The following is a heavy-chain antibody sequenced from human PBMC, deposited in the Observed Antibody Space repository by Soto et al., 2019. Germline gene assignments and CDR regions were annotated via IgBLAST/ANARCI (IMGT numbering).Heavy chain of an antibody. D-gene: IGHD3-9*01. Sequence: QVQLVQSGAEVKKPGSSVKVSCKASGGTFSSYAISWVRQAPGQGLEWMGGIIPIFGTANYAQKFQGRVTITADENKSTAYMELSSMRIEDTAVYYCARLPDIRKGIMGVWGQGHTVTVYS. V-gene: IGHV1-69*12. CDR3: ARLPDIRKGIMGV. CDR2: IIPIFGTA. J-gene: IGHJ6*02. CDR1: GGTFSSYA.